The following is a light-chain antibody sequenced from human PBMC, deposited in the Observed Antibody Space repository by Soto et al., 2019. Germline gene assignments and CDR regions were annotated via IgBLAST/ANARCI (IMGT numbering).Light chain of an antibody. V-gene: IGKV3-11*01. J-gene: IGKJ1*01. CDR1: QSISDY. CDR2: AAS. CDR3: QQCSTWPRT. Sequence: EIVLTQSTATLSLSPGEKATLSCRASQSISDYLAWYQQKPGQAPRLLIYAASSRATGIPARFSGSGSGTAFTLSISSLEPEDCAVYYCQQCSTWPRTFGQGTKVDIK.